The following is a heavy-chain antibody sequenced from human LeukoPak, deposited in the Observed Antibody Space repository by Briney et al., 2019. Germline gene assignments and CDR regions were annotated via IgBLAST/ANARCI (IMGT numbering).Heavy chain of an antibody. CDR2: ISYDGSNK. CDR3: ARDCGYSYGYVSAAFDY. J-gene: IGHJ4*02. V-gene: IGHV3-30-3*01. D-gene: IGHD5-18*01. Sequence: GGSLRLSCAASGFTFSSYDMHWVRQAPGKGLEGVAVISYDGSNKYYADSVKGRFTLSRDNSKKTLYLQMNSLRAEDTAVYYCARDCGYSYGYVSAAFDYWGQGTLVTVSS. CDR1: GFTFSSYD.